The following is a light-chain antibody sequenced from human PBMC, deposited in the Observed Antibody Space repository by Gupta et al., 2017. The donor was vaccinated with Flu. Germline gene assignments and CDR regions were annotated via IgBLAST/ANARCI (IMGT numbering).Light chain of an antibody. Sequence: DIQMTQSPSSLSASVGDRVTITCQASQDISNYLNWYQQKPGKAPKLLIYDASNLETGVPSRFSGSGSGTDFTFTISSLQPEDIATYYWQQYDNLPRFAGGTKVEIK. V-gene: IGKV1-33*01. CDR3: QQYDNLPR. J-gene: IGKJ4*01. CDR2: DAS. CDR1: QDISNY.